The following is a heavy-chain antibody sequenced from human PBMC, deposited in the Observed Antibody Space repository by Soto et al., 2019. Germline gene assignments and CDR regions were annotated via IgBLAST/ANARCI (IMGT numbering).Heavy chain of an antibody. CDR2: ISSSSSYI. D-gene: IGHD3-22*01. CDR1: GFTFSSYS. J-gene: IGHJ4*02. Sequence: EVQLVESGGGLVKPGGSLRLSCAASGFTFSSYSMNWVRQAPGKGLEWVSSISSSSSYIYYADSVKGRFTISRDNAKNSRYLRMNSLRAEDTAVYYCARPPNYYDSRGYYGYWGQGTLVTVSS. CDR3: ARPPNYYDSRGYYGY. V-gene: IGHV3-21*01.